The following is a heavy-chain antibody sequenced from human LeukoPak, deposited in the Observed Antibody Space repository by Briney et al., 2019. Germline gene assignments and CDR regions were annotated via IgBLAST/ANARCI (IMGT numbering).Heavy chain of an antibody. V-gene: IGHV1-2*02. J-gene: IGHJ4*02. Sequence: ASVKVSCKASGYTFTSYGISWVRQAPGQGLEWMGWINPNSGGTNYAQKFQGRVTMTRDTSISTAYMELSRLRSDDTAVYYCARGFMGTAMGNWGQGTLVTVSS. CDR2: INPNSGGT. D-gene: IGHD5-18*01. CDR1: GYTFTSYG. CDR3: ARGFMGTAMGN.